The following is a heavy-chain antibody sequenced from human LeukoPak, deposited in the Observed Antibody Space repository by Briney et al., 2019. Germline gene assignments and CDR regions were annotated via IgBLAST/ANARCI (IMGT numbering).Heavy chain of an antibody. V-gene: IGHV4-38-2*02. D-gene: IGHD2-15*01. CDR3: ARGRLDGSYYFDY. CDR1: GYSISSGYY. Sequence: SETLSLTCTVSGYSISSGYYCTWIRQTPGKGLEWIGSVHHTGKTYYNPSLNSRVTISVDTSQIQFSLKLASVTAADTALYYCARGRLDGSYYFDYWGQGAPVTVSS. CDR2: VHHTGKT. J-gene: IGHJ4*02.